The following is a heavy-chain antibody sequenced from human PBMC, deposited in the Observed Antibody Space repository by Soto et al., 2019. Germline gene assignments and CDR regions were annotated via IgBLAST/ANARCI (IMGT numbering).Heavy chain of an antibody. V-gene: IGHV3-23*01. D-gene: IGHD6-19*01. J-gene: IGHJ4*02. CDR2: ISGSGGNT. CDR3: AKDRIAVAGTYGY. CDR1: GFTFSSYA. Sequence: GGSLRLSCAASGFTFSSYAMSWVRQAPGKGLEWASAISGSGGNTYYADSVKGRFTISRDNSKNTLYLQMNSLRAEDTAVYYCAKDRIAVAGTYGYWGQGTLVTAPQ.